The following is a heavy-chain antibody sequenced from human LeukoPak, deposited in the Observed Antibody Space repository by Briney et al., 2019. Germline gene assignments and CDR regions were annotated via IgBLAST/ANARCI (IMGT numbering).Heavy chain of an antibody. CDR1: GFIFNNYI. D-gene: IGHD6-6*01. CDR3: ARDSSGPWFDP. CDR2: ITGSGIFV. Sequence: GGSLRLSCAVSGFIFNNYIMNWVRQAPGKGLEWVSSITGSGIFVYYEDSVKGRFTISSDHAKNSLFLQMNSLRAEDTAVYYCARDSSGPWFDPWGQGTLVTVSS. V-gene: IGHV3-21*01. J-gene: IGHJ5*02.